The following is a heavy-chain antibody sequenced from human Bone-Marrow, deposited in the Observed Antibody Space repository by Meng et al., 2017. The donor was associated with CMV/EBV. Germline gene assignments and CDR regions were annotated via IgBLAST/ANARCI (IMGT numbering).Heavy chain of an antibody. CDR3: AGSRTGGGACDY. J-gene: IGHJ4*02. V-gene: IGHV4-4*07. CDR1: GATIKHYN. CDR2: IQVIGHT. D-gene: IGHD3-16*01. Sequence: LTPQEPGPGLFSPARSLSLPCLCCGATIKHYNRTWLRQPAGQGLEWRELIQVIGHTEYNPYVTSRVTVSLDESTSQFSLKLNSGPAADTATYYCAGSRTGGGACDYWGQGILVTVSS.